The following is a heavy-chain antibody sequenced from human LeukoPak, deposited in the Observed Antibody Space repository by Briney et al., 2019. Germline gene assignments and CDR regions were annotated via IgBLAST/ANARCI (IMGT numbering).Heavy chain of an antibody. D-gene: IGHD5-24*01. V-gene: IGHV4-4*09. Sequence: PSETLSLTCAVSGGSISGYYWSWIRQPPGKGLEWIGYIYTSGSTNYNPYHKRRVTITVDTSKNQFSLKLSSVTAADTAVYYCAEGGYNYFGYWGQGTLVTVSS. CDR3: AEGGYNYFGY. CDR2: IYTSGST. J-gene: IGHJ4*02. CDR1: GGSISGYY.